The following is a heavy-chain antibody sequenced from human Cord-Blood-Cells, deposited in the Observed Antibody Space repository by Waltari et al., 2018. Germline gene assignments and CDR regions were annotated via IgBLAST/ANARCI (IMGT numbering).Heavy chain of an antibody. CDR2: IIPILGIA. CDR1: GGTFSSYA. D-gene: IGHD6-13*01. CDR3: AREGEQQLVLWFDP. J-gene: IGHJ5*02. Sequence: QVQLVQSGAEVKKPGSSVKVSCKASGGTFSSYAISWVRQAPGQGLEWMGRIIPILGIANYAQKFQGRVTITADKSTSTAYMELSSLRSEDTAVYYCAREGEQQLVLWFDPWGQGTLVTVSS. V-gene: IGHV1-69*09.